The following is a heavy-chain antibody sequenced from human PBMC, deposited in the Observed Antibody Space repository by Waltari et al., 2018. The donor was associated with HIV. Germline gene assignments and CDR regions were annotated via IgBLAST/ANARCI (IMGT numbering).Heavy chain of an antibody. D-gene: IGHD3-22*01. CDR3: AREAHYYDRGDGMDV. V-gene: IGHV4-31*03. CDR2: IYYRGCT. CDR1: GGSISSGGYY. Sequence: QVQLQESGPGLVKPSQTLSLTCTVSGGSISSGGYYWSWIRQHPGKGLEWIGYIYYRGCTYYNPSLKSRVTISVDTSKNQFSLKLSSVTAADTAVYYCAREAHYYDRGDGMDVWGQGTTVTVSS. J-gene: IGHJ6*02.